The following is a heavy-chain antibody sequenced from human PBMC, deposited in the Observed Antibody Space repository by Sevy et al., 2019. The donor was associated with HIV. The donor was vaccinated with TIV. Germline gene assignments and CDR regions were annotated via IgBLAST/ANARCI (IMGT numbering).Heavy chain of an antibody. J-gene: IGHJ4*02. CDR3: ARGDYYGSLYYFDY. V-gene: IGHV3-21*01. Sequence: GGSLRLSCAASGFTFNYYFMNWVRQAPGKGLEWVSYISSHSSYINYADSVKGRFTISRDNAKNSLYLQMNSLRAEDMAVYYCARGDYYGSLYYFDYWGQGALVTVSS. D-gene: IGHD3-10*01. CDR2: ISSHSSYI. CDR1: GFTFNYYF.